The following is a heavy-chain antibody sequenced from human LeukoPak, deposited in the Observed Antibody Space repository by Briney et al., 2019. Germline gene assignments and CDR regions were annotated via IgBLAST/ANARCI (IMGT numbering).Heavy chain of an antibody. CDR1: GYTFTNYY. Sequence: AASVKVSCKASGYTFTNYYMHWVRQAPGQGLEWMGLINPTGSSTNYAQKLQGRVTMTTDTSTSTAYMELRSLRSDDTAVYYCARSANIAVAGPFDYWGQGTLVTVSS. J-gene: IGHJ4*02. CDR3: ARSANIAVAGPFDY. D-gene: IGHD6-19*01. CDR2: INPTGSST. V-gene: IGHV1-46*01.